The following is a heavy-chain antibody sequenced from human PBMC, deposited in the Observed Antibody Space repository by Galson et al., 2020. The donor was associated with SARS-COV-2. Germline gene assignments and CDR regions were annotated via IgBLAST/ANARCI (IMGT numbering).Heavy chain of an antibody. D-gene: IGHD3-10*01. V-gene: IGHV1-69*06. CDR1: TGTFTNNA. J-gene: IGHJ3*01. CDR2: INPRCNSP. Sequence: SAKVFCTAFTGTFTNNAINWVRHAPGQGLVWIAKINPRCNSPKYAQKLQGRVTVTVDKSTSTAYMELRSLRSADTATYYCAREGVGAARGVTENRLHALQMWGQGTMVNVSS. CDR3: AREGVGAARGVTENRLHALQM.